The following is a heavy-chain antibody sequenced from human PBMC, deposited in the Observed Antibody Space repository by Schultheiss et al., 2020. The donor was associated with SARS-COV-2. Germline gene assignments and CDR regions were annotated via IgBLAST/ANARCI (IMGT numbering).Heavy chain of an antibody. CDR2: ISWNSGSI. CDR3: ARLRYSAYIFDYYNDMDV. CDR1: GFTFDDYA. V-gene: IGHV3-9*01. Sequence: GGSLRLSCAASGFTFDDYAMHWVRQAPGKGLEWVSGISWNSGSIGYADSVKGRFTISRDNSNNTLYLQMNSLRAEDTAVYYCARLRYSAYIFDYYNDMDVWGQGTTVTVSS. J-gene: IGHJ6*02. D-gene: IGHD5-12*01.